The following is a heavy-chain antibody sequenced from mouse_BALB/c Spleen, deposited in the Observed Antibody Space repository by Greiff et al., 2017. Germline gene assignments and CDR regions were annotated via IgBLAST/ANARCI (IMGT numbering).Heavy chain of an antibody. CDR1: GYTFTDYA. D-gene: IGHD2-2*01. Sequence: VQLQQSGAELVRPGVSVKISCKGSGYTFTDYAMHWVKQSHAKSLEWIGVISTYYGDASYNQKFKGKATMTVDKSSSTAYMELARLTSEDSAIYYCARDGYDVSYYAMDYWGQGTSVTVSS. CDR2: ISTYYGDA. V-gene: IGHV1S137*01. CDR3: ARDGYDVSYYAMDY. J-gene: IGHJ4*01.